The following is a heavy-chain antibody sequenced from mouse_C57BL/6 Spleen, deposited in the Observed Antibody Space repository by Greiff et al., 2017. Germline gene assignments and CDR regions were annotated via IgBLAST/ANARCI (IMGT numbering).Heavy chain of an antibody. V-gene: IGHV5-9-1*02. D-gene: IGHD2-4*01. CDR2: ISSGGDYI. CDR3: TRDQGYDYDGGYYYAMDY. Sequence: DVHLVESGEGLVKPGGSLKLSCAASGFTFSSYAMSWVRQTPAKRLEWVAYISSGGDYIYYADTVKGRFTISRDNARNTLYLQMSSLKSEDTAMYYCTRDQGYDYDGGYYYAMDYWGQGTSVTVSS. CDR1: GFTFSSYA. J-gene: IGHJ4*01.